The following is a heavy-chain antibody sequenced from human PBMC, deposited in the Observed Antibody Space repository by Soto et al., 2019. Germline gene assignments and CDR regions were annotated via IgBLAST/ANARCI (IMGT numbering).Heavy chain of an antibody. Sequence: GGSLRLSCAASGFTFSSYTMAWVRQAPGKGLEWVSAISNSGDSPYYADSVQGRFTISRDNSKNTLFLQMNSLRAEDTATYYCANSRCSGNQCYVTDYWCHGTLVTVSS. J-gene: IGHJ4*01. D-gene: IGHD2-15*01. CDR3: ANSRCSGNQCYVTDY. V-gene: IGHV3-23*01. CDR1: GFTFSSYT. CDR2: ISNSGDSP.